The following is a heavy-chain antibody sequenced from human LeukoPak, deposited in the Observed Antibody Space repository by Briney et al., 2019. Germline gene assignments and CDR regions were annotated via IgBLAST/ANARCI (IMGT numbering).Heavy chain of an antibody. D-gene: IGHD3-10*02. CDR2: INSDGSST. V-gene: IGHV3-74*01. J-gene: IGHJ6*04. CDR3: AELGITMIGGV. Sequence: GGSLRLSCAASGFTFSSYWMHWVRQAPGKGLVWVSRINSDGSSTSYADSVKGRFTISRDNAKNSLYLQMDSLRAEDTAVYYCAELGITMIGGVWGKGTTVTISS. CDR1: GFTFSSYW.